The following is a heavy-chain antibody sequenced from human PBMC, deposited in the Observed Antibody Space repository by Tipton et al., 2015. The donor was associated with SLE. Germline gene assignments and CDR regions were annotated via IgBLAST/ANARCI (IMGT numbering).Heavy chain of an antibody. CDR2: IRRKAYGGTT. Sequence: VQLVQSGGGLVQPGRALRLSCTVSGFTFGDYAMGWVRQAPGKGLGWVGFIRRKAYGGTTEYAASVKGRFTISRDDSKSIAYLQMNSLKSEDTAVYYCCRYDYWGQGTLVTVSS. V-gene: IGHV3-49*04. J-gene: IGHJ4*02. CDR3: CRYDY. CDR1: GFTFGDYA.